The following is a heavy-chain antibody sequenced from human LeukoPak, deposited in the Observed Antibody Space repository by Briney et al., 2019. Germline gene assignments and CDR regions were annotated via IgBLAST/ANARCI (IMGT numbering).Heavy chain of an antibody. CDR1: GYTFAGYY. J-gene: IGHJ6*02. CDR2: INPNSGGT. V-gene: IGHV1-2*02. D-gene: IGHD3-10*01. Sequence: ASLKVSCKASGYTFAGYYMHWVRQAPGQGLEWMGWINPNSGGTNYAQKFQGRVTMTRDTSISTAYMELSRLRSDDTAVYYCARLWTSYSGMDVWGQGTTVTVSS. CDR3: ARLWTSYSGMDV.